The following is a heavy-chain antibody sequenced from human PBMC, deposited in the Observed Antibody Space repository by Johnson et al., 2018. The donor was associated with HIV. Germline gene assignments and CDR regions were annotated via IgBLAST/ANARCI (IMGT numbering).Heavy chain of an antibody. CDR1: RFTFSSYW. CDR3: ARGGLYIQFLAFDAFDI. V-gene: IGHV3-30-3*01. Sequence: QVQLVESGVDLVQPGGSLRLSCAASRFTFSSYWMHWVRQAPGKGLEWVAVISHDGSNKYYADSVKGRFTISRDNSKNTLYLQMNSLRPEDTAVYFCARGGLYIQFLAFDAFDIWGQGTMVTVSS. CDR2: ISHDGSNK. D-gene: IGHD4-11*01. J-gene: IGHJ3*02.